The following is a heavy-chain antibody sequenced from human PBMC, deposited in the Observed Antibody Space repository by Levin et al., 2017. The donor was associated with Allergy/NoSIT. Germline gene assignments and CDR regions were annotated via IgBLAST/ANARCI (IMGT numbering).Heavy chain of an antibody. J-gene: IGHJ2*01. CDR2: INPNSGGT. CDR1: GYTFTGYY. V-gene: IGHV1-2*02. CDR3: ARDSAGIAAAGYWYFDL. Sequence: ASVKVSCKASGYTFTGYYMHWVRQAPGQGLEWMGWINPNSGGTNYAQKFQGRVTMTRDTSISTAYMELSRLRSDDTAVYYCARDSAGIAAAGYWYFDLWGRGTLVTVSS. D-gene: IGHD6-13*01.